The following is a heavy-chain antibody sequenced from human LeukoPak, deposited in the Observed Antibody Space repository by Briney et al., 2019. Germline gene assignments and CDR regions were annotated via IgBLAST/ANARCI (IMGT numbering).Heavy chain of an antibody. V-gene: IGHV1-2*02. CDR3: ARSYCSGVSCYPDY. Sequence: ASVRVSCKASGYTFSGYYIHWVRQAPGQGLEWMGWINPSGGVTKYAQKFQGGVTMTRDTSISTAYMELSRLTSDDTAVYFCARSYCSGVSCYPDYWGQGTLVTVSS. J-gene: IGHJ4*02. D-gene: IGHD2-15*01. CDR2: INPSGGVT. CDR1: GYTFSGYY.